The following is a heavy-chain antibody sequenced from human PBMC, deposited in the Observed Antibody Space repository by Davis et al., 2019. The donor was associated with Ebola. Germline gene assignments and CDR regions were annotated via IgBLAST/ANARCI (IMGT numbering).Heavy chain of an antibody. CDR3: ARVSHCSGGSCYPGGMDV. CDR2: INPNSGGT. Sequence: AASVKVSCKASGYTFTSYYMHWVRQAPGQGLEWMGWINPNSGGTNYAQKFQGWVTMIRDTSISTAYMELSRLRSDETAVYYCARVSHCSGGSCYPGGMDVWGQGTTVTVSS. J-gene: IGHJ6*02. CDR1: GYTFTSYY. D-gene: IGHD2-15*01. V-gene: IGHV1-2*04.